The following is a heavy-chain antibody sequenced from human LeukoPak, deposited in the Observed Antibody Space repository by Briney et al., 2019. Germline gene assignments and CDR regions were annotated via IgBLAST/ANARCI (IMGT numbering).Heavy chain of an antibody. CDR1: GFTFSSYA. CDR3: AKPWTSQGTGAFDI. J-gene: IGHJ3*02. CDR2: ISYDGTYK. Sequence: PGGSLRLSCEASGFTFSSYAIHWVRRAPGKGLAWVGVISYDGTYKYYADSVKGRFTISRDNSNDTLYLQMNSLRPEDTAVYYCAKPWTSQGTGAFDIWGQGTLVTVSS. D-gene: IGHD3-10*01. V-gene: IGHV3-30*04.